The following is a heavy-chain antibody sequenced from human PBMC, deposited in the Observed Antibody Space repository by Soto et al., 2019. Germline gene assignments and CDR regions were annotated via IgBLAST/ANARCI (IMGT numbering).Heavy chain of an antibody. CDR2: ISYDGSNK. D-gene: IGHD3-3*01. CDR3: AKDVLRFLEWLAFYGMDV. CDR1: GFTFSSYG. J-gene: IGHJ6*02. Sequence: GGSLRLSCAASGFTFSSYGMHWVRQAPGKGLKRMEVISYDGSNKYYADSVKGRFTIYRDNSKNTLYLQMNSLRAEDTVVYFCAKDVLRFLEWLAFYGMDVWGQGTTVTVSS. V-gene: IGHV3-30*18.